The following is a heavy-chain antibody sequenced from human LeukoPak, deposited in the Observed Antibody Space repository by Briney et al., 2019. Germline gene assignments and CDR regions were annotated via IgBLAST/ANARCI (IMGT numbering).Heavy chain of an antibody. Sequence: GGSLRLSCAASGFTFSNYAMSWVRQAPGKGLEWVSALSGSGDITYYADSVKGRFTISRDNAKNSLYLQMNSLRAEDTAVYYCARVGGRVVVAANDYWGQGTLVTVSS. V-gene: IGHV3-23*01. CDR2: LSGSGDIT. D-gene: IGHD2-15*01. CDR1: GFTFSNYA. J-gene: IGHJ4*02. CDR3: ARVGGRVVVAANDY.